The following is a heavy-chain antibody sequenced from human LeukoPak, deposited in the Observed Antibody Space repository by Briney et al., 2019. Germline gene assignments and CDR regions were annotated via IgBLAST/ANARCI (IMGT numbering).Heavy chain of an antibody. CDR1: GFTFDDYT. CDR3: ARCSGWAFKN. D-gene: IGHD6-19*01. J-gene: IGHJ4*02. V-gene: IGHV3-7*01. Sequence: GGSLRLSCAASGFTFDDYTMHWVRQAPGKGLEWVANINQDGSEKNYVDSVKGRFTISRDSAKNSLYLQMDSLRAEDTAIYYCARCSGWAFKNWGQGTLVTVSS. CDR2: INQDGSEK.